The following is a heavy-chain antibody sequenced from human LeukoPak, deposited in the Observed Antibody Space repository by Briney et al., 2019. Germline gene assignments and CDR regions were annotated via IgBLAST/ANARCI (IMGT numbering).Heavy chain of an antibody. CDR2: ISWNSGSI. D-gene: IGHD3-22*01. CDR1: GFTFDDYA. J-gene: IGHJ4*02. Sequence: GGSLRLSCAASGFTFDDYAMHRVRQAPGKGLEWVSGISWNSGSIGYADSVKGRFTISRDNAKNSLYLQMNSLRAEDTALYYCAKGEAYYDSSGYNPFDYWGQGTLVTVSS. CDR3: AKGEAYYDSSGYNPFDY. V-gene: IGHV3-9*01.